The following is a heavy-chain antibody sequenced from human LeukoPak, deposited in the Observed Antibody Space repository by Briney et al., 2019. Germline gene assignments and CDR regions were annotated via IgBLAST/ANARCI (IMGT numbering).Heavy chain of an antibody. CDR3: ARGHWRGYTYNWFDP. Sequence: ASVTVSCKTSGYTFTSYDINWVRQTTGQGLEWMGWMNPNSGNTGYAQKFQGRVTMTRTTSMSTAYMELNSLRSEDTAVYYCARGHWRGYTYNWFDPWGQGTLVTVSS. D-gene: IGHD3-3*01. CDR1: GYTFTSYD. J-gene: IGHJ5*02. CDR2: MNPNSGNT. V-gene: IGHV1-8*01.